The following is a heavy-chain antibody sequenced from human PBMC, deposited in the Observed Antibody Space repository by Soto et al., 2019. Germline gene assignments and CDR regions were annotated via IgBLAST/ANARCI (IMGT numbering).Heavy chain of an antibody. CDR2: IIPIFGTA. V-gene: IGHV1-69*13. CDR3: ARAASHDSSGYYFGY. J-gene: IGHJ4*02. Sequence: GPPVKVSCKASGGTFSSYAISWVRQAPGQGLEWMGGIIPIFGTANYAQKFQGRVTITADESTSTAYMELSSLRSEDTAVYYCARAASHDSSGYYFGYWGQGTLVTVSS. D-gene: IGHD3-22*01. CDR1: GGTFSSYA.